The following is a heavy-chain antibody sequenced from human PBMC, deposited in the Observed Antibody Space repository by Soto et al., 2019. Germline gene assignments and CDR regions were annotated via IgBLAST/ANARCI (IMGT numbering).Heavy chain of an antibody. V-gene: IGHV1-46*01. CDR2: ISPADGST. J-gene: IGHJ3*02. CDR1: GYTFISYS. CDR3: ARDHAAGNDAFDI. D-gene: IGHD6-13*01. Sequence: RASVKVSCKASGYTFISYSIHWVRQAPGQGLEWMGIISPADGSTKYSQEFQGRVTITRDTSASTAYMEPSSLRSEDTAVYYCARDHAAGNDAFDIWGQGTMVTVSS.